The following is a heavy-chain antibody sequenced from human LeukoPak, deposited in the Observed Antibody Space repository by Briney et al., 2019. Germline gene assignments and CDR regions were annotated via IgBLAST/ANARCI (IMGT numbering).Heavy chain of an antibody. CDR1: GYSISSGYY. Sequence: PSETLSLTCAVSGYSISSGYYWGWIRQPPGKGLEWIGSIYHSGSTYYNPSLKSRVTISVDTSKNQFSLKLSSVTAADTAVYYCARHTLGSYRFDPWGQGTLVTVSS. CDR2: IYHSGST. D-gene: IGHD1-26*01. J-gene: IGHJ5*02. V-gene: IGHV4-38-2*01. CDR3: ARHTLGSYRFDP.